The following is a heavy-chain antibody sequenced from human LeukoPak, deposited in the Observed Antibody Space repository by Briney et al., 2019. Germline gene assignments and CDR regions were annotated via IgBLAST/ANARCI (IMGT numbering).Heavy chain of an antibody. CDR1: GYSFTNYW. CDR3: ARRQDSSGYSDAFDI. Sequence: RGESLKISCKGSGYSFTNYWIGWVRQMPGKGLEWMGIIYPGDSDTTYSPSFQGQVTISADKSISTAYLQWSSLKASDTAMYYCARRQDSSGYSDAFDIWGQGTMVSVSS. J-gene: IGHJ3*02. CDR2: IYPGDSDT. V-gene: IGHV5-51*01. D-gene: IGHD3-22*01.